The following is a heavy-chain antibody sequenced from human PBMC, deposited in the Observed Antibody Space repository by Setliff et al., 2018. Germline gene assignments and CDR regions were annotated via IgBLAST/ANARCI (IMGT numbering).Heavy chain of an antibody. CDR2: IIHSGST. CDR3: ARSFSRSEKFLLDY. CDR1: GGSFSGYY. J-gene: IGHJ4*02. V-gene: IGHV4-34*12. Sequence: SETLSLTCAVYGGSFSGYYWSWIRQPPGKRLEWIGEIIHSGSTNYNPSLKSRVTISMDTSKNQFSLKVSSVTAADTAVYHCARSFSRSEKFLLDYWGQGALVTVSS. D-gene: IGHD2-15*01.